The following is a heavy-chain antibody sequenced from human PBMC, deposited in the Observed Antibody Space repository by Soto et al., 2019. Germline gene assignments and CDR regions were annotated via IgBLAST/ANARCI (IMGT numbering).Heavy chain of an antibody. J-gene: IGHJ5*02. CDR2: ISGSGGST. D-gene: IGHD6-6*01. CDR1: GFTLSSYA. Sequence: EVQLLESGGGLVQPGGSLRLSCAASGFTLSSYAMSWVRQAPGKGLEWVSAISGSGGSTYYVDSVKGRFTISRDNSKNTLYLQMNSLRAEDTAVYYCAKDGEKYSQRHNWFDPWGQGTLVTVSS. V-gene: IGHV3-23*01. CDR3: AKDGEKYSQRHNWFDP.